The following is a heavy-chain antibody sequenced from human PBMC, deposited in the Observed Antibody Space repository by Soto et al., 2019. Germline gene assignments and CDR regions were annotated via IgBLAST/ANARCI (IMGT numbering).Heavy chain of an antibody. J-gene: IGHJ4*02. CDR2: IYYSGST. Sequence: SETLSLTCTVSGGSISSSSYYWGWIRQPPGKGLEWIGSIYYSGSTYYNPSLKSRVTISVDTSKNQFSLKLSSVTAADTAVYYCARTLSDFWSGYEFDYWGQGTLVTVS. CDR1: GGSISSSSYY. D-gene: IGHD3-3*01. CDR3: ARTLSDFWSGYEFDY. V-gene: IGHV4-39*01.